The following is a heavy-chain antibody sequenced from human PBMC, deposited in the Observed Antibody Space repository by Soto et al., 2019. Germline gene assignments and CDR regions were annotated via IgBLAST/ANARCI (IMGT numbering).Heavy chain of an antibody. J-gene: IGHJ4*02. CDR1: GFTFSSYG. CDR2: INGAGGSA. D-gene: IGHD3-10*01. Sequence: EVQLLESGGGLVQPGGSLRLSCAASGFTFSSYGMSWVRQTPGKGPEWVSSINGAGGSAYYADSVKGRFTVSRDNSKNTLYLHMNSLRAEDTAVYYCAKRTPSGSLQPFDYWGQGTLVTVSS. V-gene: IGHV3-23*01. CDR3: AKRTPSGSLQPFDY.